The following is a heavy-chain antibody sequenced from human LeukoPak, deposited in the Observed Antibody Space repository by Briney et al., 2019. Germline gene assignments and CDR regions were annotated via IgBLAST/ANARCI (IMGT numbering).Heavy chain of an antibody. V-gene: IGHV3-30*02. CDR2: IQYDGSDE. CDR1: EFTFSSYG. D-gene: IGHD3-16*02. J-gene: IGHJ6*03. CDR3: ARDRTSSGGVIVRFAYYYMDV. Sequence: PGGSLRLSCVASEFTFSSYGMHWVRQAPGKGLEWVAFIQYDGSDERYGDSVKGRFTISRDNSKNTLYLQMNSLRAEDTAVYYCARDRTSSGGVIVRFAYYYMDVWGKGTTVTVSS.